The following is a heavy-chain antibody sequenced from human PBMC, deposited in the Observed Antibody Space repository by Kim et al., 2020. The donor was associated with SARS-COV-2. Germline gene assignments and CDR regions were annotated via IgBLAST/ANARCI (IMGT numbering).Heavy chain of an antibody. V-gene: IGHV3-30*18. CDR1: GFTFSSYG. D-gene: IGHD1-26*01. CDR2: ISYDGSNK. Sequence: GGSLRLSCAASGFTFSSYGMHWVRQAPGKGLEWVAVISYDGSNKYYADSVKGRFTISRDNSKNTLYLQMNSLRAEDTAVYYCAKTPGSTGDDYWGQGTLVTVSS. CDR3: AKTPGSTGDDY. J-gene: IGHJ4*02.